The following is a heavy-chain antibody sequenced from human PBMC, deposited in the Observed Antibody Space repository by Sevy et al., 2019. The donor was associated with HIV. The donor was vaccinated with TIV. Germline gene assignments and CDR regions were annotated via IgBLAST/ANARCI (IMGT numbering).Heavy chain of an antibody. J-gene: IGHJ4*02. CDR3: AKDPGYSSDWYALAFYFDY. V-gene: IGHV3-23*01. D-gene: IGHD6-13*01. CDR1: GFTFSTYA. Sequence: GGSLRLSCAASGFTFSTYAMSWVRQAPGKGLEWVSVISGSGGDTYYADSVKGRFTISRDNSKNTLYLQMNSLRAEDTAVYYCAKDPGYSSDWYALAFYFDYWGQGTLVTVSS. CDR2: ISGSGGDT.